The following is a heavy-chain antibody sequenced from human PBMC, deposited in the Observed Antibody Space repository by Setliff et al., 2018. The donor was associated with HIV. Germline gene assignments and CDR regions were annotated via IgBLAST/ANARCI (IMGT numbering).Heavy chain of an antibody. CDR2: IYYSGST. V-gene: IGHV4-39*02. D-gene: IGHD2-15*01. J-gene: IGHJ6*03. CDR3: ARELGAAVVNDYYYYYMDV. CDR1: GGSISSSSYY. Sequence: PSETLSLTCTVSGGSISSSSYYWGWIRQPPGKGLEWIGNIYYSGSTYYNPSLKSRLTISKDTSKNHFSLQLSSVTAADTAVYYCARELGAAVVNDYYYYYMDVWGKGTTVTVSS.